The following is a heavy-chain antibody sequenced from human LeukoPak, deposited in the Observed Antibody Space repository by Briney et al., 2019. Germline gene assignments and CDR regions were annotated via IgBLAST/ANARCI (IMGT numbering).Heavy chain of an antibody. CDR1: GYTFTSYG. J-gene: IGHJ6*03. Sequence: ASVKVSCKASGYTFTSYGISWVRQAPGQGLAWMGWISAYNDNTNYAQKVQGRVTMTTDTSTSTAYMELRSLRSDDTAVYYCARSRRDGYNFYYYYYMDVWGKGTTVTVSS. CDR2: ISAYNDNT. D-gene: IGHD5-24*01. V-gene: IGHV1-18*01. CDR3: ARSRRDGYNFYYYYYMDV.